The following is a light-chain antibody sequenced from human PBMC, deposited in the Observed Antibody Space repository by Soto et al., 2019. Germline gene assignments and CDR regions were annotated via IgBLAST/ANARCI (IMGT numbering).Light chain of an antibody. CDR3: QQYGRSTWT. CDR2: DAS. V-gene: IGKV3-20*01. J-gene: IGKJ1*01. CDR1: QSVSSSY. Sequence: EIASTQSPGTLSLSPGERATLSCRASQSVSSSYLAWYQQKHGQAPRLLLFDASSRATGISDRFSGSGSGTDGTITISRLEPEDCAVYYCQQYGRSTWTFGQGTKVDIK.